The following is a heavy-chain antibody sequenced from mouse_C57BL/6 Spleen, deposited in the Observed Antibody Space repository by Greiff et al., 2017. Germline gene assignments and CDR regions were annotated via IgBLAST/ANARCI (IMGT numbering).Heavy chain of an antibody. CDR3: VRGGIYYDYEFAY. J-gene: IGHJ3*01. V-gene: IGHV10-3*01. D-gene: IGHD2-4*01. CDR2: IRSKSSKYAT. CDR1: GFTFNTYA. Sequence: EVQVVESGGGLVQPKGSLKLSCAASGFTFNTYAMHWVRQAPGKGLEWVARIRSKSSKYATYYADSVKDRFTISRDDSQSMLYLQMNNLKTEDTAMYYCVRGGIYYDYEFAYWGQGTLVTVSA.